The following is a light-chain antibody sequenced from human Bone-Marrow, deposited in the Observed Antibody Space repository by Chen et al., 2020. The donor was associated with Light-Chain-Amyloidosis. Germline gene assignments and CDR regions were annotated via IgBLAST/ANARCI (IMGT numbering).Light chain of an antibody. CDR2: RDT. V-gene: IGLV3-25*03. CDR3: QSADSSGTYEVI. CDR1: ALPTKY. J-gene: IGLJ2*01. Sequence: SYELTQPPSVSVSQGQTARYTRSGDALPTKYAYWYQQKPGQAPVLVIHRDTERPSGISERFSGSSSGTTATLTISGVQAEDEADYHCQSADSSGTYEVIFGGGTKLTVL.